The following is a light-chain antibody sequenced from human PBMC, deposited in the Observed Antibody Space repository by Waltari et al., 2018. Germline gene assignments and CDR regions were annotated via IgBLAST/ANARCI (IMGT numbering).Light chain of an antibody. CDR2: WAY. CDR3: QQYFSTPWT. V-gene: IGKV4-1*01. Sequence: IVVTQSPDSLAVSLGERVTINCRSNQSLLYDSNKRNYLAWYQQKPGQPPRPLIYWAYMRQSGVPDRFTGSGSGTDFTLTISSLQAEDVAVYYCQQYFSTPWTFGHETAVEIK. CDR1: QSLLYDSNKRNY. J-gene: IGKJ1*01.